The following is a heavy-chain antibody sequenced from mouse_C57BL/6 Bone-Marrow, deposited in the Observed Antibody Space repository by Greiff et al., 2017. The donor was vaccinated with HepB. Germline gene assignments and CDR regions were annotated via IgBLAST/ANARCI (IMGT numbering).Heavy chain of an antibody. CDR3: ARQSPFYYYGSSHFDY. V-gene: IGHV5-2*01. Sequence: EVQGVESGGGLVQPGESLKLSCESNEYEFPSHDMSWVRKTPEKRLELVAAINSDGGSTYYPDTMERRFIISRDNTKKTLYLQMSSLRSEDTALYYCARQSPFYYYGSSHFDYWGQGTTLTVSS. CDR1: EYEFPSHD. D-gene: IGHD1-1*01. CDR2: INSDGGST. J-gene: IGHJ2*01.